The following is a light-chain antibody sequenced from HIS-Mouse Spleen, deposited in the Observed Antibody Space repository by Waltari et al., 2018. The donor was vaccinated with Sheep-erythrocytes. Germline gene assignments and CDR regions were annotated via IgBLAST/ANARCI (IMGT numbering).Light chain of an antibody. CDR2: DVS. CDR3: CSYAGSYNHV. Sequence: QSALTQPRSVSGSPGQSVTISCTGTSSDVGGYNYVSWYQQHPGKAPKLMIYDVSKRPSGVPDRVSGSKSGNPASLTISGLQAEDEADYYCCSYAGSYNHVFATGTNVTVL. CDR1: SSDVGGYNY. J-gene: IGLJ1*01. V-gene: IGLV2-11*01.